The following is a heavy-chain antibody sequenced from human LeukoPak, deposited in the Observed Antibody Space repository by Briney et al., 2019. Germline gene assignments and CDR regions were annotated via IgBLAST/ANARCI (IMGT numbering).Heavy chain of an antibody. J-gene: IGHJ6*03. CDR1: GGSISSYY. CDR3: ARGGAYGSGYYYYMDV. Sequence: SESLSLTCTVSGGSISSYYWSWIRQPAGKGLEWTGRIYTSGSTNYNPSLKSRVTMSVDTSKNQFSLKLSSVTAADTAVYYCARGGAYGSGYYYYMDVWGKGTTVTVSS. V-gene: IGHV4-4*07. D-gene: IGHD3-10*01. CDR2: IYTSGST.